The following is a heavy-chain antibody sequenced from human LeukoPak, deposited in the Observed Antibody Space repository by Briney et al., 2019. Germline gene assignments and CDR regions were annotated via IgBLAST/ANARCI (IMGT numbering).Heavy chain of an antibody. CDR2: ISWNSGSK. J-gene: IGHJ4*02. CDR3: AKDTGSGFIAAPGNPGVDY. CDR1: GFTFDDYA. V-gene: IGHV3-9*01. D-gene: IGHD6-13*01. Sequence: GGSLRLSCAASGFTFDDYAMHWVRQAPGKGLEWVSGISWNSGSKGYADSVKGRFTISRDNAKKSLYLQMNSLRAEDTALYYCAKDTGSGFIAAPGNPGVDYWGQGTLVTVSS.